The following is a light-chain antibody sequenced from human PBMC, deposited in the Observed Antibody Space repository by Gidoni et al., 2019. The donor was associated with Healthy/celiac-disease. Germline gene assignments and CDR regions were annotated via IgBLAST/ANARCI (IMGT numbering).Light chain of an antibody. CDR3: QQYNSYPLT. CDR2: KAS. Sequence: EIQMTQSPSTLSASVGDRVTITCRASQSISSWLAWYQQKPGKAPKLLIYKASSLESGVPSSFSGSGSGTEFTLTISSLQPDDFATYYCQQYNSYPLTFGGGTKVEIK. CDR1: QSISSW. J-gene: IGKJ4*01. V-gene: IGKV1-5*03.